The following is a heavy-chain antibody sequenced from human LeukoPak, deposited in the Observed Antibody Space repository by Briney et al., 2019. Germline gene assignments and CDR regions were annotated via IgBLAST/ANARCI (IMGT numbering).Heavy chain of an antibody. D-gene: IGHD1-26*01. CDR2: IYYSGST. J-gene: IGHJ4*02. CDR3: ARCAYYPDPFDY. CDR1: DGSINSYY. V-gene: IGHV4-59*06. Sequence: SETLSLTCSVSDGSINSYYWNWIRRPPGKGLEWIGYIYYSGSTYYNPSLKSRVTISVDTSKNQFSLKLSSVTAADTAVYYCARCAYYPDPFDYWGQGTLVTVSS.